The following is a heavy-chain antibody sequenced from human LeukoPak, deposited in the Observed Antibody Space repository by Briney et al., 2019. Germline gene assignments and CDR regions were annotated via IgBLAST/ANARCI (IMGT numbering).Heavy chain of an antibody. CDR1: GFTFSSYW. Sequence: GGSLRLSCAASGFTFSSYWMHWIRQAPGKGLVCVSRINGDGSTSTYAESVRGRFTISRDNARNTLYLQMNSLRAEDTAVYYCARSSYQPYFDYWGQSTPVTVSS. V-gene: IGHV3-74*01. CDR2: INGDGSTS. D-gene: IGHD1-26*01. CDR3: ARSSYQPYFDY. J-gene: IGHJ4*02.